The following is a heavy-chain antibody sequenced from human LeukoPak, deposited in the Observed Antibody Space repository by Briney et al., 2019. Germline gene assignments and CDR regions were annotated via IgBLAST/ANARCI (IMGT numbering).Heavy chain of an antibody. CDR1: GGSFSGYY. CDR2: INHSGST. D-gene: IGHD3-10*01. V-gene: IGHV4-34*01. J-gene: IGHJ3*02. Sequence: SETLSLTCAVYGGSFSGYYWSWIRQPPGKGLEWIGEINHSGSTNYNPSLKSRDTISVDTSKNQFSLKLSSVTAADTAVYYCARRLWFGELSSRAFDIWGQGTMVTVSS. CDR3: ARRLWFGELSSRAFDI.